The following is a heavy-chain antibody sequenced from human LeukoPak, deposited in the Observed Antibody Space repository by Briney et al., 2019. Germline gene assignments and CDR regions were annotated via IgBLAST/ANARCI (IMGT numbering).Heavy chain of an antibody. Sequence: ASVKVSCKASGGTFSSYAIGWVRQAPGQGLEWMGGIIPIFGTANYAQKFQGRVTITTDESTSTAYMELSSLRSEDTAVYYCARDIFMATGIWGQGTLVTVSS. V-gene: IGHV1-69*05. CDR2: IIPIFGTA. D-gene: IGHD5-12*01. CDR1: GGTFSSYA. J-gene: IGHJ1*01. CDR3: ARDIFMATGI.